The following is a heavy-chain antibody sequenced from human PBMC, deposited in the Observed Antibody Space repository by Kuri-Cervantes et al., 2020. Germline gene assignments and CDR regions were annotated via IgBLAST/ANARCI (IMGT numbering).Heavy chain of an antibody. Sequence: GESLKISCAASGFTFSSYAMSWVRQAPGKGLEWVSAISGSGGSTYYADSVKGRFTISRDNSKNTLYLQMNSLRAEDTAVYYCARFIAAAGNPGENWGQGILVTVSS. CDR2: ISGSGGST. J-gene: IGHJ4*02. D-gene: IGHD6-13*01. CDR1: GFTFSSYA. CDR3: ARFIAAAGNPGEN. V-gene: IGHV3-23*01.